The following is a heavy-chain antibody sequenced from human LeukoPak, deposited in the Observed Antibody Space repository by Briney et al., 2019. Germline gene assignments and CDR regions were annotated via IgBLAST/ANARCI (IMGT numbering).Heavy chain of an antibody. Sequence: GGSLRLSCAASGFTFSTYAMHWARQAPGKGLEWVAVIAYDGSNAYYADSVKGRFTVSRDNSKNRLILQMNSLRPEDTAVYYCAKDGVAEGENWYFDLWGRGTLLTVSS. J-gene: IGHJ2*01. CDR1: GFTFSTYA. D-gene: IGHD3-10*01. V-gene: IGHV3-30-3*02. CDR3: AKDGVAEGENWYFDL. CDR2: IAYDGSNA.